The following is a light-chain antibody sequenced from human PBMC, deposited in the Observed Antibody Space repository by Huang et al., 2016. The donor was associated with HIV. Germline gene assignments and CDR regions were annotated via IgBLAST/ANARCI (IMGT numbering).Light chain of an antibody. CDR3: LQYYSVPQT. V-gene: IGKV4-1*01. CDR1: QTVLYSLNKKNY. J-gene: IGKJ1*01. Sequence: DIVMTQSPDSLAVSPGERATINFKSSQTVLYSLNKKNYLAWFQQKPGRPPKLLIYWATTREAGVPDRFSGSGSGTDFTLTINNLQAEDVAVYFCLQYYSVPQTFGHGTKVEIK. CDR2: WAT.